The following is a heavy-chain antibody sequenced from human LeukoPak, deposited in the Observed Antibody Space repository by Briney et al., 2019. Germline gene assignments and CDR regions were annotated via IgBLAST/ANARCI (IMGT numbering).Heavy chain of an antibody. CDR1: GFTFSSYA. Sequence: GGSLRLSCAASGFTFSSYAMHWVRQAPGKGLEWVAVISYDGSNKYYADSVKGRFTISRDNSKNTLYLQMNSLRAEDTAVYYGARVYGDLLFDYWGQGTLVTVSS. CDR3: ARVYGDLLFDY. CDR2: ISYDGSNK. V-gene: IGHV3-30-3*01. J-gene: IGHJ4*02. D-gene: IGHD4-17*01.